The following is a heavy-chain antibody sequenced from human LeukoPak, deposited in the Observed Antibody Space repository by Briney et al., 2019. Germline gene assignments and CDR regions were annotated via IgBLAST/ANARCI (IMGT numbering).Heavy chain of an antibody. J-gene: IGHJ4*02. D-gene: IGHD3-22*01. CDR3: ARVRASYYDSSGPLSGYYFDY. CDR1: SGSISSGDYY. Sequence: SETLSLTCTVSSGSISSGDYYWSWIRQPPGKGLEWIGYIYYSGDTDYNPSLKSRLTISVDTSKNQFSLKLSSVTAADTAVYYCARVRASYYDSSGPLSGYYFDYWGQGTLVPVSS. CDR2: IYYSGDT. V-gene: IGHV4-30-4*01.